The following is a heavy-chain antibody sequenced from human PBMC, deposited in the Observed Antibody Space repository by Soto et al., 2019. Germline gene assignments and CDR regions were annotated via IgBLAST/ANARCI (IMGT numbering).Heavy chain of an antibody. CDR3: ARDYSTLGSEGRFDP. Sequence: ASVKVSCKASGYTFTSYGISWVRQAPGQGLEWMGWISAYNGNTNYAQKLQGRVTMTTDTSTSTAYMELRSLRSDDTAVYYCARDYSTLGSEGRFDPWGQGTLVTVSS. J-gene: IGHJ5*02. CDR1: GYTFTSYG. CDR2: ISAYNGNT. V-gene: IGHV1-18*04. D-gene: IGHD3-3*01.